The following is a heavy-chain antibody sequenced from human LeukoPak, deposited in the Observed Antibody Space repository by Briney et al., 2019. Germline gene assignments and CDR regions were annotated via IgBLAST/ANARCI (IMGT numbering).Heavy chain of an antibody. CDR2: INPNSGGT. V-gene: IGHV1-2*06. Sequence: AASVKASCKASGYTFTGYYMHWVRQAPGQGLEWMGRINPNSGGTNYAQKFQGRVTMTRDTSISTAYMELSRLRSDDTAVYYCARGHFWSGYYPDVWGKGTTVTVSS. D-gene: IGHD3-3*02. J-gene: IGHJ6*04. CDR3: ARGHFWSGYYPDV. CDR1: GYTFTGYY.